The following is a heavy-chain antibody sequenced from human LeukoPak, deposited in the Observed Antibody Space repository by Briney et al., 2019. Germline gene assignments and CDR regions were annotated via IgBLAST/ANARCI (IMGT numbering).Heavy chain of an antibody. CDR1: GGSISSYY. D-gene: IGHD3-22*01. CDR2: IYYSGST. V-gene: IGHV4-59*01. Sequence: SETLSLTCTVSGGSISSYYWSWIRQPPGKGLEWIGYIYYSGSTNYNPSLKRRVTISVDTSKNRFSLKLNSVTAADTAVYYCARGSSYYDSSGSPGKYFQHWGQGALVTVSS. J-gene: IGHJ1*01. CDR3: ARGSSYYDSSGSPGKYFQH.